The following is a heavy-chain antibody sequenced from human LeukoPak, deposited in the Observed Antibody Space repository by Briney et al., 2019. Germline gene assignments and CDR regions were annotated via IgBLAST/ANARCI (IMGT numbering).Heavy chain of an antibody. CDR2: IKQDGSEK. CDR1: GFTFSSYW. D-gene: IGHD2-15*01. Sequence: PGGSLRLSCAASGFTFSSYWMSWVRQAPGKGLEWVANIKQDGSEKYYVDSVKGRFTISRDNAKNSLYLQMNSLRAEDTAVYYCARAPVGCSGGSCYSAYFDYWGLGTLVTVSS. J-gene: IGHJ4*02. CDR3: ARAPVGCSGGSCYSAYFDY. V-gene: IGHV3-7*03.